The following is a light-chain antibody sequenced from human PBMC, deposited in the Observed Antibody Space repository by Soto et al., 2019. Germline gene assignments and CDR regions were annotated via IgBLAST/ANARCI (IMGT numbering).Light chain of an antibody. CDR3: CSYARSITV. V-gene: IGLV2-23*01. Sequence: QSALTQPASVSGSPGQSITISCTGTSSDVGNYILVSWYQHHPGEAPKLIIYEGSKRPSGISTRFSGSKSGNTASLPISGLQAEDEAEYYCCSYARSITVFGGGTHLTVL. J-gene: IGLJ7*01. CDR2: EGS. CDR1: SSDVGNYIL.